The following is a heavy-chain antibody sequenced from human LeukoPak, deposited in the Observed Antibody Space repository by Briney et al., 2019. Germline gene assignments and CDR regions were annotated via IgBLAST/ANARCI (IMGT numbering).Heavy chain of an antibody. CDR1: GYTFTRYA. CDR2: ISGYNGYT. CDR3: ARDIEEMATIDFET. Sequence: ASVKVSCKTSGYTFTRYAISWVRQAPGQGLEWMGWISGYNGYTNYAQKLQGRVTLTTDTSTGTAYMELRSLRSDDTAVYYCARDIEEMATIDFETWGQGTLVTVSS. D-gene: IGHD5-24*01. V-gene: IGHV1-18*01. J-gene: IGHJ5*02.